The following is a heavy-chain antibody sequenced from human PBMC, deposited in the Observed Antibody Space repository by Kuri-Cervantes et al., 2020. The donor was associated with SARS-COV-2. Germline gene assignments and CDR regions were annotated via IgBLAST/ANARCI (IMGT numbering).Heavy chain of an antibody. CDR3: ARDEKGVFDY. CDR1: GYTFTSYA. CDR2: INTNTGNP. V-gene: IGHV7-4-1*02. Sequence: GGSLRLSCKASGYTFTSYAMNWVRQAPGQGLEWMGWINTNTGNPTYAQGFTGRFVFSLDTSVSTAYLQISSLKAEDTAVYYCARDEKGVFDYRGQGTLVTVSS. J-gene: IGHJ4*02.